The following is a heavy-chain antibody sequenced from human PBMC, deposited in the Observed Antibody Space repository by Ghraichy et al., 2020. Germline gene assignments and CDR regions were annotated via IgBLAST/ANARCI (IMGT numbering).Heavy chain of an antibody. Sequence: GESLNISCAASGFTFSSYAMSWVRQAPGKGLEWVSAISGSGGSTYYADSVKGRFTISRDNSKNTLYLQMNSLRAEDTAVYYCAKLCGYDSSGYYVDYWGQGTLVTVSS. CDR3: AKLCGYDSSGYYVDY. CDR2: ISGSGGST. CDR1: GFTFSSYA. D-gene: IGHD3-22*01. J-gene: IGHJ4*02. V-gene: IGHV3-23*01.